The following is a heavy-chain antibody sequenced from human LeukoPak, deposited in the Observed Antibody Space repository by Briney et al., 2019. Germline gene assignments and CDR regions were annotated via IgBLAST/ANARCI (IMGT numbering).Heavy chain of an antibody. V-gene: IGHV1-2*04. D-gene: IGHD3-10*01. CDR3: ARATPYYGSGSPNPIPYFDY. J-gene: IGHJ4*02. Sequence: GASVKVSCKASGYTFTGYYMHWVRQAPGQGLEWMGWINPNSGGTNYAQKFQGWVTMTRDTSISTAYMELSRLRSDDTAVYYCARATPYYGSGSPNPIPYFDYWGQGTLVAVSS. CDR2: INPNSGGT. CDR1: GYTFTGYY.